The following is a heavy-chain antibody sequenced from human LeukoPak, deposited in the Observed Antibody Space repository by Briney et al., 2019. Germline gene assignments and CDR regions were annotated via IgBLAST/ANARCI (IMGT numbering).Heavy chain of an antibody. Sequence: GGSLRLSCAASGFTFSSYAMSWVRQAPGKGLEWVSSISGSGDSTYDADSVKGRFTISRDNSRKTLYLQMNSLRPEDTAVYYCAKVPPATNALDIWGRGTMVTVSS. CDR1: GFTFSSYA. D-gene: IGHD2-2*01. CDR2: ISGSGDST. J-gene: IGHJ3*02. V-gene: IGHV3-23*01. CDR3: AKVPPATNALDI.